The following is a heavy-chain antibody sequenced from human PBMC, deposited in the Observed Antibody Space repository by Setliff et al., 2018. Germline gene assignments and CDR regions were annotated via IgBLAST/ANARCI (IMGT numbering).Heavy chain of an antibody. D-gene: IGHD3-16*02. CDR1: GGSISSSSYY. Sequence: SETLSLTCSVSGGSISSSSYYWGWIRQPPGKGLEWIGSMYYSVSTYYNPSLKSRATISADTSKRQFSLNLNSVTAADTAVYYCMRQGAQMPSLSHLYRVDVWGQGTTVTVSS. J-gene: IGHJ6*02. CDR2: MYYSVST. CDR3: MRQGAQMPSLSHLYRVDV. V-gene: IGHV4-39*01.